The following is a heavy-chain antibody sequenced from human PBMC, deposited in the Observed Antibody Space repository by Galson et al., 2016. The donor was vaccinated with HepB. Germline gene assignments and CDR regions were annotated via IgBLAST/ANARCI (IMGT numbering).Heavy chain of an antibody. CDR2: FNHGGNT. D-gene: IGHD3-22*01. CDR3: AGWKEGGSAYDFDTSGYYFDH. J-gene: IGHJ4*02. Sequence: ETLSLTCAVSGGSFSGYSWSWIRQPPGKGLEWIGEFNHGGNTKYNSSLKSRVTISLDTSKNEFSLNLSSVTAADTAVYYCAGWKEGGSAYDFDTSGYYFDHWGQGILVTVSS. V-gene: IGHV4-34*01. CDR1: GGSFSGYS.